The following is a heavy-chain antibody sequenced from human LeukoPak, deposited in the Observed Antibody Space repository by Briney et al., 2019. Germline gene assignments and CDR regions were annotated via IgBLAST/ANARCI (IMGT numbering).Heavy chain of an antibody. Sequence: ASVKVSCKASGYTFTSYDINWVRQATGQGLEWMGWMNPNSGNTGYAQKFQGRVTMTRNTSISTAYMELSSLRSEDTAVYYCVRDNPRCCGVVPANIDDYWGQGTLVTVSS. D-gene: IGHD2-15*01. CDR3: VRDNPRCCGVVPANIDDY. J-gene: IGHJ4*02. V-gene: IGHV1-8*01. CDR1: GYTFTSYD. CDR2: MNPNSGNT.